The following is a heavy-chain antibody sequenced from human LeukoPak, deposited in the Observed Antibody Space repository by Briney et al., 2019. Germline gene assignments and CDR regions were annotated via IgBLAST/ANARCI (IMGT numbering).Heavy chain of an antibody. CDR1: GFTFSSYD. CDR2: IATAGDI. V-gene: IGHV3-13*01. Sequence: GGSLRLSCAASGFTFSSYDMHWVRQATGKGLEWVSGIATAGDIYYAGSVKGRFTISRENAKNSFHLQMNSLRAEDTAVYYCARDSPRTSPPTWGQGTLVTVSS. CDR3: ARDSPRTSPPT. D-gene: IGHD2-2*01. J-gene: IGHJ5*02.